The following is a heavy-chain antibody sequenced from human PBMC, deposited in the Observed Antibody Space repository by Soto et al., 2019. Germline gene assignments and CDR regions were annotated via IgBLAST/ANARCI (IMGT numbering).Heavy chain of an antibody. CDR2: IIPIFGTA. Sequence: SVKVSCKASGGTFSSYAISWVRQAPGQGLEWMGGIIPIFGTANYAQKFQGRVTITADESTSTAYMELSSLRSEDTAVYYCARDSFGGVIAPSDGMDVWGQGTTVTVSS. V-gene: IGHV1-69*13. D-gene: IGHD3-16*02. CDR1: GGTFSSYA. CDR3: ARDSFGGVIAPSDGMDV. J-gene: IGHJ6*02.